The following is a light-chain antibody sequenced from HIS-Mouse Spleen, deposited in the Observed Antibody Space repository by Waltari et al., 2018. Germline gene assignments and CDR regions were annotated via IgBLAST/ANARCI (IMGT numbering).Light chain of an antibody. J-gene: IGLJ2*01. CDR2: EDS. V-gene: IGLV3-10*01. CDR1: ALPKKS. CDR3: YSTDSSGNHRV. Sequence: SYELTQPPSVSVSPGQTARITCSGDALPKKSAYWYQQKSGQAPVLVIDEDSKRPSGIPERFSGSRSGTMATLTISGAQVEDEADYYCYSTDSSGNHRVFGGGTKLTVL.